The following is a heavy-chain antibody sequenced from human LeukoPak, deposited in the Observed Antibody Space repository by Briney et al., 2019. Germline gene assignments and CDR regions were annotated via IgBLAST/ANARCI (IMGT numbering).Heavy chain of an antibody. D-gene: IGHD2-15*01. CDR2: IRQDGSEK. Sequence: GGSLTLSCAASGFTFSDYWMSWVRQVPGKGLEWVANIRQDGSEKYHVDSVKGRFSISRDNAKNSLYLQMNSLRAEDTAVYYCARSRGYCSGGSCYPFDCWGQGTLVTVSS. CDR3: ARSRGYCSGGSCYPFDC. V-gene: IGHV3-7*03. J-gene: IGHJ4*02. CDR1: GFTFSDYW.